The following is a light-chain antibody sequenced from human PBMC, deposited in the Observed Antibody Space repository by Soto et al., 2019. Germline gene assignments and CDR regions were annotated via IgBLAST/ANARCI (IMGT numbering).Light chain of an antibody. CDR2: DVT. CDR1: SSDVGGYNY. V-gene: IGLV2-14*03. Sequence: SVLPQPASLSGSPGQSIAISCTGTSSDVGGYNYVSWYQQHPGKAPKLMIYDVTSRPPGVSDRFSGSKSGTTASLTISGLQAEDEADYYCCSYTSSTIYVFGTGTKVTVL. CDR3: CSYTSSTIYV. J-gene: IGLJ1*01.